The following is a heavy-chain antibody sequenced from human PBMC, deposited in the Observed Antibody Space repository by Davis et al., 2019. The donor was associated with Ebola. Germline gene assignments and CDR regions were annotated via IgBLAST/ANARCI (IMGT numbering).Heavy chain of an antibody. CDR1: GGSFSGYY. CDR3: ARVPTMVRGVTFDY. V-gene: IGHV3-21*01. D-gene: IGHD3-10*01. CDR2: ISSSSSYI. Sequence: ETLSLTCAVYGGSFSGYYWSWVRQAPGKGLEWVSSISSSSSYIYYADSVKGRFTISRDNAKNSLYLQMNSLRAEDTAVYYCARVPTMVRGVTFDYWGQGTLVTVSS. J-gene: IGHJ4*02.